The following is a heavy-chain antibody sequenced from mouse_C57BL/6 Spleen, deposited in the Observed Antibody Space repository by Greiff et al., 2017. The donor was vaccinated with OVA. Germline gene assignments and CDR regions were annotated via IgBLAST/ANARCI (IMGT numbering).Heavy chain of an antibody. Sequence: EVKLMESEGGLVQPGSSMKLSCTASGFTFSDYYMAWVRQVPEKGLEWVANINYDGSSTYYLDSLKSRFIILRDNAKNILYLQMSSLKSEDTATYYCAREGHYYGSSLYWYFDVWGTGTTVTVSS. V-gene: IGHV5-16*01. CDR2: INYDGSST. D-gene: IGHD1-1*01. J-gene: IGHJ1*03. CDR3: AREGHYYGSSLYWYFDV. CDR1: GFTFSDYY.